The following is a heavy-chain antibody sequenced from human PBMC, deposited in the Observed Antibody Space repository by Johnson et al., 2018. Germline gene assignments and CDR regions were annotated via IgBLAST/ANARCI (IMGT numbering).Heavy chain of an antibody. CDR2: MNPNSGNK. D-gene: IGHD3-22*01. V-gene: IGHV1-8*01. J-gene: IGHJ1*01. CDR3: AKLLITMIVVAPFQH. Sequence: QVQLVESGAEVKKPGASVKVSCKASGYTFTSYDINWVRQATGQGLEWMGGMNPNSGNKGYAQKFQGRFTMTRTTPISTAYMDLSSLRSEEKAVYYCAKLLITMIVVAPFQHLGQGTLVTVSS. CDR1: GYTFTSYD.